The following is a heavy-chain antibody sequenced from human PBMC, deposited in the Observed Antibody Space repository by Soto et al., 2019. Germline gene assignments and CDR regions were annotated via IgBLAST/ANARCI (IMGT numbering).Heavy chain of an antibody. D-gene: IGHD4-17*01. CDR2: IYYSGST. V-gene: IGHV4-59*01. Sequence: SETLSLTCTVSGGSISSYYWSWIRQPPGKGLEWIGYIYYSGSTNYNPSLKSRVTISVDTSKNQFSLKLSSVTAADTAVYYCARSSMTTVVTPYNWFDPWGQGTLVPIYS. J-gene: IGHJ5*02. CDR3: ARSSMTTVVTPYNWFDP. CDR1: GGSISSYY.